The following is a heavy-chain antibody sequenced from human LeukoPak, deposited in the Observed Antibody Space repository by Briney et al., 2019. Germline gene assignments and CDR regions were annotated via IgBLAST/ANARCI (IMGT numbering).Heavy chain of an antibody. J-gene: IGHJ4*02. CDR2: THDSGTS. CDR3: ARGSTKSDY. D-gene: IGHD2-2*01. Sequence: ASETLSLTCTVSGGSIISSYWSWIRQPPGKGLEWIGYTHDSGTSDYNPSLKSRVTISIDTPKNQFSLKLSSVTGADTAVYYCARGSTKSDYWGQGTLVTVSS. CDR1: GGSIISSY. V-gene: IGHV4-59*01.